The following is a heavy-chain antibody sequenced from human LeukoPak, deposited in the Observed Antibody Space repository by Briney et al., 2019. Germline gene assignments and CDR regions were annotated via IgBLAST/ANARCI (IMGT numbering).Heavy chain of an antibody. D-gene: IGHD3-10*01. Sequence: SVKVSCKASGGTFSSYAISWVRQAPGQGLEWMGRIIPIFGTANYAQKFQGRVTITTDESTSTAYKELSSLRSEDTAVYYCARDSFYYGSGGSEILYYFDYWGQGTLVTVSS. J-gene: IGHJ4*02. CDR2: IIPIFGTA. V-gene: IGHV1-69*05. CDR1: GGTFSSYA. CDR3: ARDSFYYGSGGSEILYYFDY.